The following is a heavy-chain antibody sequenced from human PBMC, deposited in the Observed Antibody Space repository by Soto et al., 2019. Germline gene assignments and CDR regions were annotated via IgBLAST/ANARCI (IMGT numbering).Heavy chain of an antibody. V-gene: IGHV3-11*01. D-gene: IGHD4-4*01. CDR1: GFTFSDYY. J-gene: IGHJ5*02. Sequence: GGSLRLSCAASGFTFSDYYMSWIRQAPGKGLEWVSYISKGGNAIYYADSVKGRFTISRDNAKNSLYLQMNSLRAEDTALYYWARDNSNYAWFDPWGQGTLVTVSS. CDR3: ARDNSNYAWFDP. CDR2: ISKGGNAI.